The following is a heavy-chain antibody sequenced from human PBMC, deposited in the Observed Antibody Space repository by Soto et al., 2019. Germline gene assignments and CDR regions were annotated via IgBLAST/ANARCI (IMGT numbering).Heavy chain of an antibody. Sequence: QVHLVQSGAEVKKPGASVKISCKASGYTFTTYAIHWLRQAPGQTFEWMGWINAASGNTKYSQKFQGRVTITRDTTASTVYMELSGLRSEDTAVFYCARQPGPWFDPWGQGTLVTVSS. D-gene: IGHD2-8*02. CDR3: ARQPGPWFDP. V-gene: IGHV1-3*01. J-gene: IGHJ5*02. CDR1: GYTFTTYA. CDR2: INAASGNT.